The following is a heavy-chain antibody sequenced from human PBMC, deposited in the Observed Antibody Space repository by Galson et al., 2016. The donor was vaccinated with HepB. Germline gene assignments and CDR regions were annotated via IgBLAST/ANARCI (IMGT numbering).Heavy chain of an antibody. V-gene: IGHV3-53*01. Sequence: SLRLSCAASGFSVSKFYLIWVRQAPGEGLEWISTIYNDGSTHYAGSVRGRFTFSRDNSKNTLYLQMNNLRADDTAVYYCARESQYESRGFAYKRPFDYWGQGTLVTVAS. CDR3: ARESQYESRGFAYKRPFDY. D-gene: IGHD3-22*01. CDR2: IYNDGST. CDR1: GFSVSKFY. J-gene: IGHJ4*02.